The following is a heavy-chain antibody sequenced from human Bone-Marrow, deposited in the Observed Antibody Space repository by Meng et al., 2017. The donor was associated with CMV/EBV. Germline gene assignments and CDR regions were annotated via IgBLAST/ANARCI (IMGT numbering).Heavy chain of an antibody. CDR2: ISGSGSSK. CDR1: GFTFSSYA. V-gene: IGHV3-23*01. CDR3: ARQPRYGVNSGPRGYYGIDV. J-gene: IGHJ6*02. Sequence: GGSLRLSCDVSGFTFSSYARSWVRQAPGKGLEWVSAISGSGSSKYYADAVKGRFTISRDNSKNTLYLHMNSLRAEDTAVYYCARQPRYGVNSGPRGYYGIDVWGQGTTVTVSS. D-gene: IGHD4/OR15-4a*01.